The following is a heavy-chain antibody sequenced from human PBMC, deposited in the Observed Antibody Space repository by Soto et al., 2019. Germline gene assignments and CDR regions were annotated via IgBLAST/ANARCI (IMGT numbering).Heavy chain of an antibody. Sequence: QVQLVESGGGVVQPGSSLRLSCAASGFTFNSYGMHWVRQAPGKGLEWVALIWSAGSNKYYADSVKGRFTISRDNSKDPPYLQRNSLRAEDTAVYYWARDWYYYDSSDGQKEWYFDYWGQGTLVTVSS. J-gene: IGHJ4*02. V-gene: IGHV3-33*01. D-gene: IGHD3-22*01. CDR2: IWSAGSNK. CDR3: ARDWYYYDSSDGQKEWYFDY. CDR1: GFTFNSYG.